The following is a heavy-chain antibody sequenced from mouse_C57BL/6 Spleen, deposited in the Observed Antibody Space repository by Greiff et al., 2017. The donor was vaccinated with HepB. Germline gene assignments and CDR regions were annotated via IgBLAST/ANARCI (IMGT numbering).Heavy chain of an antibody. D-gene: IGHD2-4*01. J-gene: IGHJ1*03. CDR3: ARHLDYDGDWYFDV. V-gene: IGHV5-12*01. CDR2: ISNGGGST. CDR1: GFTFSDYY. Sequence: EVKLMESGGGLVQPGGSLKLSCAASGFTFSDYYMYWVRQTPEKRLEWVAYISNGGGSTYYPDTVKGRFTISRDNAKNTLYLQMSRLKSEDTAMYYCARHLDYDGDWYFDVWGTGTTVTVSS.